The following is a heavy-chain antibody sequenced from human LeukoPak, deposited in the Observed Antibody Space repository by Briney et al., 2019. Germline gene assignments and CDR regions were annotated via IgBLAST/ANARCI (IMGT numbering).Heavy chain of an antibody. CDR3: ARRTGDSEAFDY. D-gene: IGHD7-27*01. Sequence: NKYYADSVKGRFTISRDNSKNTLYLQMNSLRAEDTAVYYCARRTGDSEAFDYWGQGTLVTVSS. J-gene: IGHJ4*02. V-gene: IGHV3-30*01. CDR2: NK.